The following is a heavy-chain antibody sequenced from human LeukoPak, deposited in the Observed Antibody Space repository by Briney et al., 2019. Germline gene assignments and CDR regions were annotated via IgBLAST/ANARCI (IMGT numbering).Heavy chain of an antibody. D-gene: IGHD3-22*01. J-gene: IGHJ5*02. CDR3: ARDLLYYDIAGA. V-gene: IGHV1-2*02. Sequence: ASVKVSCKASGYTFTGYYMHWVRQAPGQGLEWMGWINPNSGGTNYAQEFQGRVTMTRDTSISTAYMELSRLRSDDTAVYYCARDLLYYDIAGAWGQGTLVTVSS. CDR2: INPNSGGT. CDR1: GYTFTGYY.